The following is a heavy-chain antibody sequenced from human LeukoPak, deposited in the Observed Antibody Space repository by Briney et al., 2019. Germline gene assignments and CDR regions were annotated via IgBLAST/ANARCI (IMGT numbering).Heavy chain of an antibody. Sequence: PGGSLRLSCAASGFTFSRHEMNWVRQAPGKGLEWVSYISYSGSTIYSADSVNGRSIFLRDNDKNSLYLQMNRPSADATVCYYFARRDAVWCKETHDALDSWSQGTMVTVYS. D-gene: IGHD2-21*01. CDR3: ARRDAVWCKETHDALDS. V-gene: IGHV3-48*03. CDR2: ISYSGSTI. J-gene: IGHJ3*02. CDR1: GFTFSRHE.